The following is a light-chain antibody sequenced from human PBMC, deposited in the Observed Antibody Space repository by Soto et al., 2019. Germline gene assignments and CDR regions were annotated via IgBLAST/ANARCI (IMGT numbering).Light chain of an antibody. CDR3: QHYNSYSEA. CDR2: KAS. Sequence: DIQMTPSPSTLSGSVGDRVTITCRASQIISSWLAWYQQKPGKAPKLLIYKASTLKSGVPSRFSGSGSGTEFTLTISSLQPDDFATYYCQHYNSYSEAFGQGTKVDIK. V-gene: IGKV1-5*03. J-gene: IGKJ1*01. CDR1: QIISSW.